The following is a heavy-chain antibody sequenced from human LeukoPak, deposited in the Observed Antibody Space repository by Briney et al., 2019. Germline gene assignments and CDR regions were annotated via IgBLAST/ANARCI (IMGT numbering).Heavy chain of an antibody. CDR1: GDSISSRVSY. V-gene: IGHV4-39*01. D-gene: IGHD6-13*01. Sequence: PSETLSLTCTLSGDSISSRVSYWGWIRQPQGKGLEWIGSMYYSGSTYYNSSHKNRLTLSVDTSRNQFSLKLSSVTAADTAVDYCATTRAHSSNWYYYDYWGLGTLVTVSS. CDR2: MYYSGST. J-gene: IGHJ4*02. CDR3: ATTRAHSSNWYYYDY.